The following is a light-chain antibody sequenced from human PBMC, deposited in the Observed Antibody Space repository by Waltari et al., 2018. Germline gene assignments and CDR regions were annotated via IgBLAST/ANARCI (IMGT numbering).Light chain of an antibody. CDR3: SLYTSSSTYV. J-gene: IGLJ1*01. Sequence: QSALTQPPSVSGSPGQSVSISCTDTSGAVGFYNRVSWYQQSPGPAPKLMVYEGNNRPSGVPGRFFGSNSGNTASLTISGLQAEDEADYFCSLYTSSSTYVFGTGTKVTVL. CDR2: EGN. CDR1: SGAVGFYNR. V-gene: IGLV2-18*01.